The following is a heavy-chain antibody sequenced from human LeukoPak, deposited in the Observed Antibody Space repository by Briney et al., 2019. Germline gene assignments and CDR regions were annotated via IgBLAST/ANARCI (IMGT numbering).Heavy chain of an antibody. CDR3: ARLRNYYDSSGYYWVFVY. V-gene: IGHV4-59*01. CDR1: GDSISNSY. Sequence: SETLSLTCTVSGDSISNSYWSWIRQPPGRGLEYIGYMYHSGSTNYNPSLKSRVTILVDTSKKQFSLKLSSVTVADTAIYYCARLRNYYDSSGYYWVFVYWGQGILVTVSS. CDR2: MYHSGST. D-gene: IGHD3-22*01. J-gene: IGHJ4*02.